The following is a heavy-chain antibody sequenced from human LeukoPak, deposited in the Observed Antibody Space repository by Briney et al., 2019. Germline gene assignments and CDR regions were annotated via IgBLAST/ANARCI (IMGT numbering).Heavy chain of an antibody. V-gene: IGHV3-30*02. CDR1: GFTFSSYG. D-gene: IGHD1-26*01. J-gene: IGHJ4*02. Sequence: RGSLRLSCAASGFTFSSYGMHWVRQAPGKGLEWVAFIRYDGSNKYYADSVKGRFTISRDNSKNTLYLQMNSLRAEDTAVYYCAKDPLLTDLYSGSYLASSYFDYWGQGTLVTVSS. CDR3: AKDPLLTDLYSGSYLASSYFDY. CDR2: IRYDGSNK.